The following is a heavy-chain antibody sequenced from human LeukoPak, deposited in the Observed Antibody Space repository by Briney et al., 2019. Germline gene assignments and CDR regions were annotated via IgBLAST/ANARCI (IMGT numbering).Heavy chain of an antibody. J-gene: IGHJ4*02. Sequence: SETLSLTCSVSDDSITMYYWTWIRQPPGKGLEWIGRIYTSGSTNYNPSLKSRVTISVDTSKNQFSLKLSSVTAADTAVYYCARPHFDYWGQGTLVTVSS. CDR2: IYTSGST. V-gene: IGHV4-4*07. CDR1: DDSITMYY. CDR3: ARPHFDY.